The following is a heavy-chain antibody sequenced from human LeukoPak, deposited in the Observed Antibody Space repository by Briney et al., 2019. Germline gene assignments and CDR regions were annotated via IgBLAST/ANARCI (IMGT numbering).Heavy chain of an antibody. Sequence: GVSLRLSCAASGFTFSSYGMHWVRQAPGNGLEGAAVISYDGSNKYYADSVKGRFTISRDNSKNTLYLQMNSLRAEDTAVYYCAKELLWFGDHNPPFDYWGQGTLVTVSS. V-gene: IGHV3-30*18. CDR2: ISYDGSNK. J-gene: IGHJ4*02. D-gene: IGHD3-10*01. CDR1: GFTFSSYG. CDR3: AKELLWFGDHNPPFDY.